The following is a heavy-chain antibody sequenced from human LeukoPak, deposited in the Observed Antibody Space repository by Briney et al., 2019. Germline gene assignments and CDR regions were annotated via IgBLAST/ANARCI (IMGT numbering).Heavy chain of an antibody. D-gene: IGHD6-19*01. CDR3: ARVAVAPIRDWYFDL. V-gene: IGHV3-23*01. J-gene: IGHJ2*01. CDR2: FSESGGNT. Sequence: GGSLRLSCAASGFTFSSYAMHWVRQAPGKGLEWVSTFSESGGNTYYADSVKGRFTISRDNSKNTVYLQMNSLRGDDTAVYYCARVAVAPIRDWYFDLWGRGTLVSVSS. CDR1: GFTFSSYA.